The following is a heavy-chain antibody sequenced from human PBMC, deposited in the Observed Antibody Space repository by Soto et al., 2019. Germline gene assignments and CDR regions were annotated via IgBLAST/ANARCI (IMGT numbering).Heavy chain of an antibody. D-gene: IGHD3-3*01. Sequence: QVQLVQSGAEVKKPGASMRVSCKTSGYAFTNYDIHWVRQSTGQGLEWIGWMSTNSGRTGFAQRCQDRFTMTPNPSLSTAYLHVASLTSEDTAVYYCARGLDFSSGYSNPDSWGPGTLVTVSS. V-gene: IGHV1-8*01. CDR3: ARGLDFSSGYSNPDS. J-gene: IGHJ4*02. CDR2: MSTNSGRT. CDR1: GYAFTNYD.